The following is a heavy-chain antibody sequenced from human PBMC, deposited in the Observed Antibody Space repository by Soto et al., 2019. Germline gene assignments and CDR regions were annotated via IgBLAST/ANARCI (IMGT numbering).Heavy chain of an antibody. CDR1: GYSFAGYW. D-gene: IGHD3-22*01. CDR2: IDPSDSQT. Sequence: PVDSLKISCMGSGYSFAGYWITWVRQKPGKGLEWMGRIDPSDSQTYYSPSFRGHVTISATKSITTVFLQWSSLRASDTAMYYCARQIYDSDTGPNFQYSFDSWRQGTPVTVSS. CDR3: ARQIYDSDTGPNFQYSFDS. V-gene: IGHV5-10-1*01. J-gene: IGHJ4*02.